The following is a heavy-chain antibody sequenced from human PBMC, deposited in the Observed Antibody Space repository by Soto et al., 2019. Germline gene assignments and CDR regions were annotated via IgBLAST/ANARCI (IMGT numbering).Heavy chain of an antibody. J-gene: IGHJ6*03. Sequence: SETLSLTCTVSGGSISSDDYYWSWIRQHPGKGLEWIGYVYYSGSTYYNPSLKSRVTISVDTSKSQFSLNLNSVTAADTAVYYCTRGGIVVVVAATGPWNYYMDVWGKGTTVTVSS. V-gene: IGHV4-31*03. CDR3: TRGGIVVVVAATGPWNYYMDV. CDR1: GGSISSDDYY. D-gene: IGHD2-15*01. CDR2: VYYSGST.